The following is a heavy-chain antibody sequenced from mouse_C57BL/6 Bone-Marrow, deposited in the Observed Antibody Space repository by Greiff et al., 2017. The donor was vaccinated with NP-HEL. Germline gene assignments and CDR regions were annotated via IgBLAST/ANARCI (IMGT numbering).Heavy chain of an antibody. J-gene: IGHJ4*01. CDR1: GYSITSGYY. CDR3: ARDLITTVVAGAMDY. Sequence: DVHLVESGPGLVKPSQSLSLTCSVTGYSITSGYYWNWIRQFPGNKLEWMGYISYDGSNNYNPSLKNRISITRDTSKNQFFLKLNSVTTEDTATYYCARDLITTVVAGAMDYWGQGTSVTVSS. D-gene: IGHD1-1*01. V-gene: IGHV3-6*01. CDR2: ISYDGSN.